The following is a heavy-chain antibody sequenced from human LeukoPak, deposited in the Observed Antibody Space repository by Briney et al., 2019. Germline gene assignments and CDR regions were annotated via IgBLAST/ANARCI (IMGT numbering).Heavy chain of an antibody. CDR3: ARVEMTTVTAFDY. D-gene: IGHD5-24*01. CDR1: GGSISSYY. V-gene: IGHV4-38-2*02. J-gene: IGHJ4*02. Sequence: SETLSLTCTVSGGSISSYYWGWIRRPPGKGLEWIGSIYHSGSTYYNPSLKSRVTISVDTSKNQFSLKLSSVTAADTAVYYCARVEMTTVTAFDYWGQGTLVTVSS. CDR2: IYHSGST.